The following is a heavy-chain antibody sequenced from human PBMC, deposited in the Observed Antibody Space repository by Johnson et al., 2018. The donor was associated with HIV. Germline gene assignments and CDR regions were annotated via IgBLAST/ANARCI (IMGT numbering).Heavy chain of an antibody. CDR3: AKEGSTVI. D-gene: IGHD4-11*01. CDR2: ISYDGSNK. J-gene: IGHJ3*01. Sequence: QVQLVESGGGLVQPGGYLRLSCAASGFTVSSNYMSWVRQAPGKGLEWVAVISYDGSNKYYADSVKGRFTISRDNSKNTLYLQMNSLGAEDTAVYYCAKEGSTVIWGQGTMVTVSS. V-gene: IGHV3-30*18. CDR1: GFTVSSNY.